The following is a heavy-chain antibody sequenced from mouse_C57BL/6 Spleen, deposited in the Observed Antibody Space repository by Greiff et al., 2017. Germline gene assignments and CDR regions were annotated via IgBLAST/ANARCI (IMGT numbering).Heavy chain of an antibody. CDR1: GYAFTNYL. CDR2: INPGSGGT. J-gene: IGHJ3*01. V-gene: IGHV1-54*01. Sequence: QVQLQQSGAELVRPGPSVKVSCKASGYAFTNYLIEWVKQRPGQGLEWIGVINPGSGGTNYNEKFKGKATLTADKSSSTAYMQLSSLTSEDSAVYFCARGYGNYGGFAYWGQGTLVTVSA. CDR3: ARGYGNYGGFAY. D-gene: IGHD2-1*01.